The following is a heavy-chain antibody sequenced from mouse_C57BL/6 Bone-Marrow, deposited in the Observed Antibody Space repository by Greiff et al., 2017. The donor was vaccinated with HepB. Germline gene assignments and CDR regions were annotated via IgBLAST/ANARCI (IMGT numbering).Heavy chain of an antibody. J-gene: IGHJ3*01. D-gene: IGHD1-1*01. CDR2: IYPGSGNT. Sequence: QVQLKESGAELVRPGASVKLSCKASGYTFTDYYINWVKQRPGQGLEWIARIYPGSGNTYYNEKFKGKATLTAEKSSSTAYMQLSSLTSEDSAVYFCARERGSGYGSRGWFAYWGQGTLVTVSA. CDR3: ARERGSGYGSRGWFAY. V-gene: IGHV1-76*01. CDR1: GYTFTDYY.